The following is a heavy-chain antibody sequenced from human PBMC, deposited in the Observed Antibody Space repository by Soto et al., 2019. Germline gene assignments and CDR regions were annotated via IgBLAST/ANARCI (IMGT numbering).Heavy chain of an antibody. CDR3: AKGVMVRGVNDAFDI. CDR2: ISYDGSNK. J-gene: IGHJ3*02. Sequence: GGSLRLSCAASGFTFSSYGMHWVRQAPGKGLEWVAVISYDGSNKYYADSVKGRFTISRDNSKNTLYLQMNSLRAEDTAVYYCAKGVMVRGVNDAFDIWGQGTMVTVSS. D-gene: IGHD3-10*01. CDR1: GFTFSSYG. V-gene: IGHV3-30*18.